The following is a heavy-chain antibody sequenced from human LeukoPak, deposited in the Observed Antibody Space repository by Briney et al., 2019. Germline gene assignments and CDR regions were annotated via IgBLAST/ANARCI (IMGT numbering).Heavy chain of an antibody. J-gene: IGHJ4*02. Sequence: SETLSLTCTVSGGSISSYYWSWIRQPPGKGQEWIGYIFYSGSTNYNPSLKSRVTISVDTSKNQFSLKLSSVTAADTAVYYCARDGIAAAGTIDYWGQGTLVTVSS. CDR1: GGSISSYY. V-gene: IGHV4-59*12. D-gene: IGHD6-13*01. CDR3: ARDGIAAAGTIDY. CDR2: IFYSGST.